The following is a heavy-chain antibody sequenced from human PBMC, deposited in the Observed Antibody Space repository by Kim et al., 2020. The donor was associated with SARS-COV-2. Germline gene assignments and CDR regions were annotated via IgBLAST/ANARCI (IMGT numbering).Heavy chain of an antibody. V-gene: IGHV1-18*01. Sequence: AQKLEGRVTMTTDTSTSTAYMGLRSLRSDDTVVYYCARVIAVAGRTPFDPWGQGTLVTVSS. D-gene: IGHD6-19*01. J-gene: IGHJ5*02. CDR3: ARVIAVAGRTPFDP.